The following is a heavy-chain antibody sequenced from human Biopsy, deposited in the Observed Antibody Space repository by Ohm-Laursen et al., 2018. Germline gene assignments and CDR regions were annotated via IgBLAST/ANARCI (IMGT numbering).Heavy chain of an antibody. CDR2: IFYSANT. J-gene: IGHJ4*02. Sequence: SDTLSLTCTVSGVSINGGRYYWNWIRHHPGKGLEWIGNIFYSANTYYNPSLKSRVTISVDTSKNQFSLKLSSVTAAVTAVYYCARLGSGDYFPTFFDFWGQGALVTVSS. CDR3: ARLGSGDYFPTFFDF. D-gene: IGHD5-12*01. CDR1: GVSINGGRYY. V-gene: IGHV4-31*03.